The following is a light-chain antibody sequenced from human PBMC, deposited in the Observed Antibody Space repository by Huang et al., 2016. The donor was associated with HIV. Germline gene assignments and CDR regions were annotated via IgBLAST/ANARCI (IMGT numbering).Light chain of an antibody. CDR2: KVY. Sequence: DVVLTQSPLSLPVPVGQPASISCRSGQGLVYSDGDTYLNWFQQRPCQSPRRLIYKVYNRDSGVPDRVSGSGSGTNFTLKISRVEADDVGVYYCMQGIHMPYTFGQGTKLEIK. CDR3: MQGIHMPYT. CDR1: QGLVYSDGDTY. V-gene: IGKV2-30*01. J-gene: IGKJ2*01.